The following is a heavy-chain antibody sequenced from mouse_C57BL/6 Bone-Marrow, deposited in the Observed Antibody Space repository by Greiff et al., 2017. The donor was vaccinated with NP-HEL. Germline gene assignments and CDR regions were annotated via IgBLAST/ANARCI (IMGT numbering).Heavy chain of an antibody. CDR2: ISSGSSTI. J-gene: IGHJ4*01. CDR3: ARNDYDPMDY. CDR1: GFTFSDYG. D-gene: IGHD2-4*01. Sequence: EVKLVESGGGLVKPGGSLKLSCAASGFTFSDYGMHWVRQAPEKGLEWVAYISSGSSTIYYADTVKGRFTISRDNAKNTLFLQMTSLRSEDTAMYYCARNDYDPMDYWGQGTSVTVSS. V-gene: IGHV5-17*01.